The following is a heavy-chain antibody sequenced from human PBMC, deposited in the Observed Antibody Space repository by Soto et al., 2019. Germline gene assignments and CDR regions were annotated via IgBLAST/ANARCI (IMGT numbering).Heavy chain of an antibody. CDR3: ARGWVGYFLQ. Sequence: QVQLQASGPGLVKPSETLSLTCTVSGGSISSYYWSGIRQPPGKGLEWIGYIYYSGSTNYNPSLKSRVTISVDMSKNQFSLKLSSVTAADTAVYYCARGWVGYFLQLGQGTLVTVSS. CDR1: GGSISSYY. V-gene: IGHV4-59*01. J-gene: IGHJ1*01. CDR2: IYYSGST. D-gene: IGHD3-16*01.